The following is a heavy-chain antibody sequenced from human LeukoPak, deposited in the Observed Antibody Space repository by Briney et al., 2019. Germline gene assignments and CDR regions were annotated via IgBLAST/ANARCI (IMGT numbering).Heavy chain of an antibody. CDR2: ISAYNGNT. D-gene: IGHD1-1*01. J-gene: IGHJ6*03. Sequence: ASVKVSCKASGYTFTSYGISWVRQAPGQGLERMGWISAYNGNTNYAQKLQGRVTMTTDTSTSTAYMELRSLRSDDTAVYYCARDKRDWNDPYYYYYMDVWGKGTTVTVSS. CDR1: GYTFTSYG. CDR3: ARDKRDWNDPYYYYYMDV. V-gene: IGHV1-18*01.